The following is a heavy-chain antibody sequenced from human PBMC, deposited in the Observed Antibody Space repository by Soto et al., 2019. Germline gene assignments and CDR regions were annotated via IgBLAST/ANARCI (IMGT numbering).Heavy chain of an antibody. D-gene: IGHD2-2*01. J-gene: IGHJ5*02. CDR2: LSGSGGST. V-gene: IGHV3-23*01. CDR3: AKDTVPVATPWFDP. Sequence: GGSLRLSCAASGFTFSDHYMDWVRQAPGKGLEWVATLSGSGGSTYYADSVKGRFTISRDNSKNTLYLQMNSLRAEDTAVYYCAKDTVPVATPWFDPWGQGTLVTVSS. CDR1: GFTFSDHY.